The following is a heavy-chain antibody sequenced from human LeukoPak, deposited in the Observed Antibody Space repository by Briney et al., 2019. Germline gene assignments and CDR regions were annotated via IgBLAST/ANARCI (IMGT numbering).Heavy chain of an antibody. Sequence: PSETLSLTCSVSGGSMRHSYWTWIRQTPEKGLEWIGYVYDNGNSNSRSSLRSRVSMSVDTSKNEFSLKLSSVTAADTAVYSCARGSRYKPDFFDDWGLGTPVTVSS. J-gene: IGHJ4*02. V-gene: IGHV4-59*01. CDR3: ARGSRYKPDFFDD. CDR1: GGSMRHSY. CDR2: VYDNGNS. D-gene: IGHD3-3*01.